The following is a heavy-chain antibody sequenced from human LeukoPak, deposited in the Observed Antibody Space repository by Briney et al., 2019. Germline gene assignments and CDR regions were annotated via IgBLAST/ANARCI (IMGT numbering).Heavy chain of an antibody. CDR3: ARGIYVDIVATAPPFDY. CDR2: INHSGST. V-gene: IGHV4-34*01. CDR1: GGSFSGYY. Sequence: SETLSLTCAVYGGSFSGYYWSWLRQPPGKWLEWIGEINHSGSTNYNPSLKSRVTISVDTSKNQFSLKLSSVTAADTAVYYCARGIYVDIVATAPPFDYWGQGTLVTVSS. D-gene: IGHD5-12*01. J-gene: IGHJ4*02.